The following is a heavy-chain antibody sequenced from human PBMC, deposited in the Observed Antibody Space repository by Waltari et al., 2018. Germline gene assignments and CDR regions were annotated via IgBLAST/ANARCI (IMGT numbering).Heavy chain of an antibody. CDR2: IIPILGIA. J-gene: IGHJ4*02. D-gene: IGHD4-4*01. CDR1: DGTFSSYA. CDR3: ARDGSLGNSNYVV. V-gene: IGHV1-69*04. Sequence: QVQLVQSGAEGKKPGSSGKVSCKTSDGTFSSYAISGVRQAPGQGLEWMGGIIPILGIANYAQKFQGRVTITADESTSTAYMELSSLRSEDTAVYYCARDGSLGNSNYVVWGQGTLVTVSS.